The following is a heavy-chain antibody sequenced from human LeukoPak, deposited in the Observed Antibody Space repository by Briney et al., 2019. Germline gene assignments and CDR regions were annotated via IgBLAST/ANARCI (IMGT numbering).Heavy chain of an antibody. CDR2: TNLHGTTV. D-gene: IGHD3-16*01. V-gene: IGHV3-74*01. Sequence: GGSLRLSCAVSGLSFSNYWMHWGRQAPGKGLVWVARTNLHGTTVDYADSVKGRFTISRDNAKNTLFLQMDSLRAEDTAVYYCASAYTYVRLGDHWGQGTLVTVSS. J-gene: IGHJ4*02. CDR1: GLSFSNYW. CDR3: ASAYTYVRLGDH.